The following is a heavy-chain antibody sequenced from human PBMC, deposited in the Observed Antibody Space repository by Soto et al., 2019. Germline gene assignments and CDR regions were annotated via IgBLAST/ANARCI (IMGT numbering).Heavy chain of an antibody. V-gene: IGHV1-3*05. CDR1: GYTFTSYA. CDR2: INSVNVNT. D-gene: IGHD2-21*02. CDR3: ARSIVVVTALDY. J-gene: IGHJ4*02. Sequence: QVQLVQSGAEEKKPGASVKVSCKASGYTFTSYAIHWVRQAPGQRLEWMVGINSVNVNTKYSQKFQGRVTITRDTSASTAYMELSSLRSEDTAVYYCARSIVVVTALDYWGQGTLVTVSS.